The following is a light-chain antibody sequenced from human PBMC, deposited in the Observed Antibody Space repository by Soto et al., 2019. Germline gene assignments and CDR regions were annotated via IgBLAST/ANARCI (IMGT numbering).Light chain of an antibody. Sequence: QSVLSQPASVSGSPGQSITISCTETSSDVGSYNLVSWYQQHPGKAPKLMIYEVSKRPSGVSKRFSGSKSGNTASLTISGLQAEDEADYCCCSYAGSSTFVFGTGTKVTVL. CDR3: CSYAGSSTFV. CDR2: EVS. CDR1: SSDVGSYNL. V-gene: IGLV2-23*02. J-gene: IGLJ1*01.